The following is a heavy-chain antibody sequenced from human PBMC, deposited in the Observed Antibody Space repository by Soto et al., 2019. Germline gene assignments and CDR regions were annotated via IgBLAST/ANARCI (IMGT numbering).Heavy chain of an antibody. D-gene: IGHD2-15*01. CDR2: ISSSSSYI. J-gene: IGHJ3*02. Sequence: VGSLRLSCAASGFTFSSYSMNWVRLAPGKGLEWVSSISSSSSYIYYADSVKGRFTISRDNAKNSLYLQMNSLRAEDTAVYYCARHRSSWDDAFDIWGQGTMVTVS. CDR3: ARHRSSWDDAFDI. CDR1: GFTFSSYS. V-gene: IGHV3-21*01.